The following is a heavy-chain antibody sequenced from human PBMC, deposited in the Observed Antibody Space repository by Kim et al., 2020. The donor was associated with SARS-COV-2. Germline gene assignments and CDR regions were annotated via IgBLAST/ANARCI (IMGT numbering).Heavy chain of an antibody. CDR2: ISSSGSTI. V-gene: IGHV3-48*03. CDR3: ARDPIAAAGAEVDY. J-gene: IGHJ4*02. Sequence: GGSLRLSCAASGFTFSSYEMNWVRQAPGKGLEWVSYISSSGSTIYYADSVKGRFTISSDNAKNSLYLQMNSLRAEDTAVYYCARDPIAAAGAEVDYWGQGTLGAVSS. D-gene: IGHD6-13*01. CDR1: GFTFSSYE.